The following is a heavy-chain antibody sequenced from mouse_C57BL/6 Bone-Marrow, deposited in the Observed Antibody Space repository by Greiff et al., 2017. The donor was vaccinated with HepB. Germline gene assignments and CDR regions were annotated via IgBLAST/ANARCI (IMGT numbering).Heavy chain of an antibody. V-gene: IGHV7-3*01. CDR2: IRNKANGYTT. Sequence: EVHLVESGGGLVQPGGSLSLSCAASGFTFTDYYMSWVRQPPGKALEWLGFIRNKANGYTTEYSASVKGRFTISRDNSQSILYLQMNALRAEDSATYYCARSNYGTYYFDYWGQGTTLTVSS. D-gene: IGHD1-1*01. CDR1: GFTFTDYY. CDR3: ARSNYGTYYFDY. J-gene: IGHJ2*01.